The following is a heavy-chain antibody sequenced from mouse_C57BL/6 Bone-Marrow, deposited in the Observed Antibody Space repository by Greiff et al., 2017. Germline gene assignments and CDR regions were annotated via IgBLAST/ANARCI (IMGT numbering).Heavy chain of an antibody. J-gene: IGHJ2*01. CDR3: ARTIYYGNYDY. V-gene: IGHV1-80*01. Sequence: QVHVKQSGAELVKPGASVKISCKASGYAFSSYWMNWVKQRPGKGLEWIGQIYPGDGDTNYNGKFKGKATLTADKSSSTAYMQLSSLTSEDSAVYFCARTIYYGNYDYWGQGTTLTVSS. CDR1: GYAFSSYW. D-gene: IGHD2-1*01. CDR2: IYPGDGDT.